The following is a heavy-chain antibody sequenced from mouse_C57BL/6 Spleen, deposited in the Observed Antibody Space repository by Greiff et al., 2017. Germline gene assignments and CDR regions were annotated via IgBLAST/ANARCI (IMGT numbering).Heavy chain of an antibody. J-gene: IGHJ1*03. V-gene: IGHV3-8*01. D-gene: IGHD1-1*01. CDR2: ISYSGST. CDR1: GYSITSDY. CDR3: ARSETTVVATDWYFDV. Sequence: EVQVVESGPGLAKPSQSLSLSCSVSGYSITSDYWNWIRKFPGNKLEYMGYISYSGSTYYNPSPNSRISITRDTSQNQYYLQLKSVTTEDTATYYCARSETTVVATDWYFDVWGTGTTVTVSS.